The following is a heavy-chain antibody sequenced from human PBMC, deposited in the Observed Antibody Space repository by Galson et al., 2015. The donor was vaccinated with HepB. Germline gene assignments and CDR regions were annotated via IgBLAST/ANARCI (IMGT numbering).Heavy chain of an antibody. J-gene: IGHJ3*02. CDR2: IKQDGSDK. CDR1: GFTFSSYW. D-gene: IGHD6-19*01. Sequence: SLRLSCAASGFTFSSYWMSWVRQAPGKGLEWVADIKQDGSDKYYVDSVKGRFTISRDNAKNSLYLQMNSLRAEDTSVYYCARDRQQWLVVGFDIWGQGTMVTVSS. CDR3: ARDRQQWLVVGFDI. V-gene: IGHV3-7*03.